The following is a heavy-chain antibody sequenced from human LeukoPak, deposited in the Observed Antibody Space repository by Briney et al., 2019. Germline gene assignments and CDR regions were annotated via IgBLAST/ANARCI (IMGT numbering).Heavy chain of an antibody. CDR1: GGTFSSYA. J-gene: IGHJ4*02. V-gene: IGHV1-69*04. Sequence: SVKVSCKASGGTFSSYAISWVRQAPGQGLEWMGRVIPILGIANYAQKFQGRVTITADKSTSTAYMELSSLRSEDTAVYYCARSEGYYYDSSGPIVYWGQGTLVTVSS. D-gene: IGHD3-22*01. CDR2: VIPILGIA. CDR3: ARSEGYYYDSSGPIVY.